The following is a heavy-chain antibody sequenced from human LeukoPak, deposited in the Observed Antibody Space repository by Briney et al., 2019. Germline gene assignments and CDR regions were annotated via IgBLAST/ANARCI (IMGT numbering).Heavy chain of an antibody. D-gene: IGHD2-2*02. J-gene: IGHJ4*02. V-gene: IGHV3-23*01. Sequence: PGGSLRLSCAASGFTFNNYPMSWVRQAPGRGLEWVSSISENGGYTYYADSVKGRFTISRDNSNNTVNLQMNSLRAEDTAVYYCAKYTAKAPRRDLDYWGQGTLVTVSS. CDR3: AKYTAKAPRRDLDY. CDR1: GFTFNNYP. CDR2: ISENGGYT.